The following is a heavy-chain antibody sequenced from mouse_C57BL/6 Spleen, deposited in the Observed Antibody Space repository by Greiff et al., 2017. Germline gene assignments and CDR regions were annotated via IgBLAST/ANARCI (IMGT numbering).Heavy chain of an antibody. CDR2: IYPGDGDT. CDR3: ARGDSSGYEPENFDY. D-gene: IGHD3-2*02. V-gene: IGHV1-80*01. Sequence: VKLMESGAELVKPGASVKISCKASGYAFSSYWMNWVKQRPGKGLEWIGQIYPGDGDTNYNGKFKGKATLTADKSSSTAYMQLSSLTSEDSAVYFGARGDSSGYEPENFDYWGQGTTLTVSS. CDR1: GYAFSSYW. J-gene: IGHJ2*01.